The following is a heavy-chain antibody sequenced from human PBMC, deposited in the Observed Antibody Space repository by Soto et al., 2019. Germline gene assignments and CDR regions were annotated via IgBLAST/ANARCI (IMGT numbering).Heavy chain of an antibody. CDR1: GFMVTDHY. CDR2: LYTGGSA. V-gene: IGHV3-53*01. CDR3: ARSFNDWTTYFDY. D-gene: IGHD3-9*01. Sequence: GSLILACAASGFMVTDHYMTWVRQAPGKGLEWVSVLYTGGSAYYGDSVKGRFTISRDSSTNTLYLQMNSLKVGDTAFYFCARSFNDWTTYFDYWSEGTLVTVSS. J-gene: IGHJ4*02.